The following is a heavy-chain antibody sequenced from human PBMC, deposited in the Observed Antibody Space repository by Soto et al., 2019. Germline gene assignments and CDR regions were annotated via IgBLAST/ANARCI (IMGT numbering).Heavy chain of an antibody. Sequence: ASVKVSCKASGYTFSAYGIAWVRQAPGQGLEWMGWISAYNDNTYYAHNLQGRVTMTIDTSTSTGYMEMRSLRFDDTAVYYCARVEDYFDSSGYAHWGQGTLVTVSS. D-gene: IGHD3-22*01. CDR2: ISAYNDNT. CDR1: GYTFSAYG. J-gene: IGHJ4*02. CDR3: ARVEDYFDSSGYAH. V-gene: IGHV1-18*01.